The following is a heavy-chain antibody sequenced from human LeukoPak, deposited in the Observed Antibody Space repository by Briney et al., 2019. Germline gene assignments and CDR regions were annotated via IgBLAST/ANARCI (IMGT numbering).Heavy chain of an antibody. CDR3: APQRGGLTRFDY. CDR1: GGSISSSSYY. J-gene: IGHJ4*02. Sequence: PSETLSLTCTVSGGSISSSSYYWGWIRQPPGKGLEWIGSIYYSGSTYYNPSLKSRVTISVDTSKNQFSLKLTSVTAADTAVYYCAPQRGGLTRFDYWGQGTLVTVSS. D-gene: IGHD3-16*01. V-gene: IGHV4-39*01. CDR2: IYYSGST.